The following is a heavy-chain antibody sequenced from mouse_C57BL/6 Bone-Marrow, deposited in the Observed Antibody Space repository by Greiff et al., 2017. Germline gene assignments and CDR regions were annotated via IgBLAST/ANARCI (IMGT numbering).Heavy chain of an antibody. CDR2: IYPRSGNT. D-gene: IGHD2-1*01. CDR1: GYTFTSYG. V-gene: IGHV1-81*01. CDR3: ASGRILYGNYVDY. Sequence: QVQLQQSGAELARPGASVKLSCKASGYTFTSYGISWVKQRTGQGLEWIGEIYPRSGNTYYNEKFKGKATLTADKSSSTAYMELRRLTSEDSAVYFCASGRILYGNYVDYWGQGTTLTVSS. J-gene: IGHJ2*01.